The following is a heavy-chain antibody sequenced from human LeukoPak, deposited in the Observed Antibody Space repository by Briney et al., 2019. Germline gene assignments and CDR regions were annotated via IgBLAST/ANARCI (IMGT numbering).Heavy chain of an antibody. D-gene: IGHD1-14*01. V-gene: IGHV4-59*01. Sequence: SETLSLTCTVSGGSISSYYWSWIRQPPGKGLEWIGYIYYSGSTNYNPSLKSRVTISVDTSKNQFSLKLSSVTAADTAVYYCARGRSEFDYWGQGTLVTVSS. CDR3: ARGRSEFDY. CDR2: IYYSGST. J-gene: IGHJ4*02. CDR1: GGSISSYY.